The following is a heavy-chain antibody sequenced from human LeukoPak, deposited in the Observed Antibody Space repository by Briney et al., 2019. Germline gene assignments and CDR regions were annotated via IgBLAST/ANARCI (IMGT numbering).Heavy chain of an antibody. CDR3: ARGNEDYYDSSGYLS. D-gene: IGHD3-22*01. CDR1: GDSISSDYY. Sequence: SETLSLTCAVSGDSISSDYYWAWIRQPPGKGLEWIRSVFHSENTYYNPSLKSRVTISVDTPKNQFSLKLTSVTAADTAVYYCARGNEDYYDSSGYLSWGQGTLVTVSS. V-gene: IGHV4-38-2*01. J-gene: IGHJ5*02. CDR2: VFHSENT.